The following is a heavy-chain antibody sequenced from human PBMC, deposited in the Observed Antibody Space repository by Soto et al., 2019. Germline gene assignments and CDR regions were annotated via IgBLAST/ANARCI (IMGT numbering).Heavy chain of an antibody. CDR1: GGSISSYY. D-gene: IGHD4-4*01. J-gene: IGHJ6*03. V-gene: IGHV4-59*01. CDR3: ARFAAVSNYAYYYYYMAV. CDR2: IYYSGST. Sequence: SETLSLTCTVSGGSISSYYWSWIRQPPGKGLEWIGYIYYSGSTNYNPSLKSRVTISVDTSKNQFSLKLSSVTAADTAVYYCARFAAVSNYAYYYYYMAVWGKGTTVTVS.